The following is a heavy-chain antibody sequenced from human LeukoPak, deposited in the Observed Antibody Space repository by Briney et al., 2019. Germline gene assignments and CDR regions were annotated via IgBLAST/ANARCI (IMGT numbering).Heavy chain of an antibody. Sequence: PSETLSLTCTVSGGSISSYYWSWIRQPPGKGLEWIGYIYYSGSTNYNPSLKSRVTMSVDTSKNQFSLKLSSVTAADTAVYYCARVDTYGSGSYYNPYYYYGMDVWGQGTTVTVSS. J-gene: IGHJ6*02. CDR2: IYYSGST. D-gene: IGHD3-10*01. CDR1: GGSISSYY. V-gene: IGHV4-59*12. CDR3: ARVDTYGSGSYYNPYYYYGMDV.